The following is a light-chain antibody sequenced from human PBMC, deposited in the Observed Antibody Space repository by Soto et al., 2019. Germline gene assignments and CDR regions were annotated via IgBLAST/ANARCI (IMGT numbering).Light chain of an antibody. CDR3: QQYGSSRT. V-gene: IGKV3-20*01. CDR1: QSVSSSY. Sequence: EIVLTQSPGTLSLSPGERATLSCRASQSVSSSYLAWYQQKPGQAPRLLIYGASSRATGIPDRFSGSGSGTDFTLTISRLEPEYCAVYYCQQYGSSRTFGQGTKVEIK. CDR2: GAS. J-gene: IGKJ1*01.